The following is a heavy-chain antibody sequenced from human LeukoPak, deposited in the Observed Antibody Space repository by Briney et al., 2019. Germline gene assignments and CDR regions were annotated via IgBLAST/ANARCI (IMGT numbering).Heavy chain of an antibody. Sequence: GGSLRLSCEASGFLFRAYAMSWVRQAPGKGLEWLSTITITDGGAYYIDSVKGRFTMSRDNSKNTLYLQMNSLRAEDTAVYYCAREAWRPFLDYWGQGTPVTVSS. CDR1: GFLFRAYA. J-gene: IGHJ4*02. CDR2: ITITDGGA. CDR3: AREAWRPFLDY. D-gene: IGHD3-3*01. V-gene: IGHV3-23*01.